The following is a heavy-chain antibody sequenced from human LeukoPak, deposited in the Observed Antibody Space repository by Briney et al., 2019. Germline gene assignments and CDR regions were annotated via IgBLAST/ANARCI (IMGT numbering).Heavy chain of an antibody. V-gene: IGHV4-34*01. Sequence: SETLSLTCTVYGGSFSGYYWSWIRQPPGKGLEWIGEINHSGSTNYNPSLKSRVTISVDTSKNQFSLKLSSVTAADTAVYYCARKGAAGKPSYFDYWGQGTLVTVSS. CDR2: INHSGST. CDR1: GGSFSGYY. D-gene: IGHD6-13*01. CDR3: ARKGAAGKPSYFDY. J-gene: IGHJ4*02.